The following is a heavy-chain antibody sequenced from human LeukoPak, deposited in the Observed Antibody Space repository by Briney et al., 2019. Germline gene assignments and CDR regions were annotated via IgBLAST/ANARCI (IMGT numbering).Heavy chain of an antibody. D-gene: IGHD1-14*01. CDR3: ARHSGTLGYFDY. V-gene: IGHV4-59*12. CDR1: GGSISSYY. CDR2: FYYRGST. J-gene: IGHJ4*02. Sequence: KPSETLSLTCTVSGGSISSYYWSWIRQPPGKGLEWIGYFYYRGSTNYNPSLKSRVTISLDTSKNQFSLRLRSVTAAATAVYYCARHSGTLGYFDYWGQGTRVTVSS.